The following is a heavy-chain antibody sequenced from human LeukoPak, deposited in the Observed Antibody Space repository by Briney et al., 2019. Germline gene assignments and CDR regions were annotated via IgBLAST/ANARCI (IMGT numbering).Heavy chain of an antibody. V-gene: IGHV3-53*01. CDR1: GFTVSSSY. CDR3: ASSSRRALDY. CDR2: IYSGGST. D-gene: IGHD6-19*01. J-gene: IGHJ4*02. Sequence: GGSLRLSCAASGFTVSSSYMSWVRQAPGKGLEWVSVIYSGGSTSYADSVKGRFTISRDNSKNTLYLQMNSLRAEDTAVYYCASSSRRALDYWGQGTLVTVSS.